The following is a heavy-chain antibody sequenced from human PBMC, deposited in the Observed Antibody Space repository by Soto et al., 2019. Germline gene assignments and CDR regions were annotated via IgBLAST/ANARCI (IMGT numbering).Heavy chain of an antibody. J-gene: IGHJ5*02. Sequence: SSETLSLTCSVSGGSISSNNHYWGWIRQTPGKGLEWIGSIYYSGSTYYNPSLKSRVTISVDTSKNQFSLKLTSVTAADTAVYHCARQGITMIVVVVTDNWLDPWGQGTLVTVSS. CDR2: IYYSGST. CDR3: ARQGITMIVVVVTDNWLDP. CDR1: GGSISSNNHY. V-gene: IGHV4-39*01. D-gene: IGHD3-22*01.